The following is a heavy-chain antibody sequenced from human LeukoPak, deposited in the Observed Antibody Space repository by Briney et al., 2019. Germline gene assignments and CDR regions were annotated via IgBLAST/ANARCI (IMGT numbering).Heavy chain of an antibody. CDR2: IRYDGSNK. CDR1: GFTFSSYG. J-gene: IGHJ4*02. V-gene: IGHV3-30*02. CDR3: ARVITVTPDY. D-gene: IGHD4-17*01. Sequence: QAGGSLRLSCAASGFTFSSYGMHWVRQAPGKGLEWVAFIRYDGSNKYYADSVKGRFTISRDNSKNTLYLQMNSLRAEDTAVYYCARVITVTPDYWGQGTLVTVSS.